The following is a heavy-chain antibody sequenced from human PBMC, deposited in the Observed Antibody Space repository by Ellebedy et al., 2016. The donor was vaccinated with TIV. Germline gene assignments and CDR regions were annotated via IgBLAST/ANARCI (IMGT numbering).Heavy chain of an antibody. Sequence: GGSLRLSCEVSGFTVSNNYMTWVRQASGKGLEWVSVIYSGGTTYYADSVRGRFTISRDSSKNTLYLQMNSLRAEDTAVYYCAMAASGFPLWGQGTLVTVSS. J-gene: IGHJ4*02. CDR1: GFTVSNNY. CDR2: IYSGGTT. V-gene: IGHV3-66*01. CDR3: AMAASGFPL. D-gene: IGHD6-25*01.